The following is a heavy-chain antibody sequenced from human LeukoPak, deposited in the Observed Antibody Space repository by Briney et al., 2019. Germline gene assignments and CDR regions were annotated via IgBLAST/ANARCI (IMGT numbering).Heavy chain of an antibody. D-gene: IGHD3-3*01. Sequence: SETLSLTCTVSGGSISSYYWSWIPQPAGKGLEWIGRIYTSGSTNYNPSLKSRVTMSVDTSKNQFSLKLSSVTAADTAVYYCARDQGVWSGYYFSLSSDNWFDPWGQGTLVTVSS. CDR2: IYTSGST. CDR1: GGSISSYY. CDR3: ARDQGVWSGYYFSLSSDNWFDP. V-gene: IGHV4-4*07. J-gene: IGHJ5*02.